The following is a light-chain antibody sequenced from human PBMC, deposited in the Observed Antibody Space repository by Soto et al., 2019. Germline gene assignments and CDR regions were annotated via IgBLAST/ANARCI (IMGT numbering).Light chain of an antibody. CDR1: SRDVGGYNY. J-gene: IGLJ1*01. Sequence: QSALIQPASVSGFPGQSITISCTGTSRDVGGYNYVSWYQHHPGKAPKLMIYDVSNRPSGVSNRFSGSKSGNTASLIISGLQAEDEADYYCSSYTSSSTLSTYVFGTGTKVTVL. CDR2: DVS. CDR3: SSYTSSSTLSTYV. V-gene: IGLV2-14*03.